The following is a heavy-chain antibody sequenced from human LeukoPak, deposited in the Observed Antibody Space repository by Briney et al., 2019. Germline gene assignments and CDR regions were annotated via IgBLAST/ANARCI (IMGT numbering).Heavy chain of an antibody. CDR1: GGSISSGDYY. CDR3: ASYIPTVRGFDY. D-gene: IGHD2-21*01. V-gene: IGHV4-30-4*01. CDR2: IYYSGST. J-gene: IGHJ4*02. Sequence: PSETLSLTCTVSGGSISSGDYYWSWIRQPPGKGLEWIGYIYYSGSTYYNPSLKSRFTISVDTSKNQFSLNLSSVTAADTAVYYCASYIPTVRGFDYWGQGTLVTVSS.